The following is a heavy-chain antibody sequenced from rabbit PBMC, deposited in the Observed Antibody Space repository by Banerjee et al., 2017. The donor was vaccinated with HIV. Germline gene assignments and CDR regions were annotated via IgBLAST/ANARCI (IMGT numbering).Heavy chain of an antibody. Sequence: QEQLEESGGDLVKPGTSLTLTCTASGSDLSSYYYMCWVRQAPGKGLEWIGCIYTGDGSTYYASWAKGRFTISKTSSTTVTLQMTSLTAADTATYFCARGAGSAYAFAFNLWGPGTLVTVS. D-gene: IGHD4-2*01. CDR3: ARGAGSAYAFAFNL. CDR2: IYTGDGST. CDR1: GSDLSSYYY. V-gene: IGHV1S45*01. J-gene: IGHJ4*01.